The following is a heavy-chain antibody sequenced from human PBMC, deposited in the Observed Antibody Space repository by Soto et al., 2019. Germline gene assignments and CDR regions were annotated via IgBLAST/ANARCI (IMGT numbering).Heavy chain of an antibody. V-gene: IGHV3-33*01. Sequence: QVQLVESGGGVAQPGRSLRLSCAASGFTFRSHGIHWVRQAPGKGLEWVAVIWYDGSNKLYTESVKGRFIISRDNTKNTMDLQMNSLRVEDTAVYYCVRWGDHKVMDVWGQGTTVTVSS. J-gene: IGHJ6*02. CDR1: GFTFRSHG. D-gene: IGHD3-16*01. CDR2: IWYDGSNK. CDR3: VRWGDHKVMDV.